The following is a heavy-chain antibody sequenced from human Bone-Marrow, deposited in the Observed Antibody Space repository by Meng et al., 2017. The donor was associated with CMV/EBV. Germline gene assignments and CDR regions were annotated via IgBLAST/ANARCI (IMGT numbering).Heavy chain of an antibody. CDR2: IIPIFGTA. CDR1: GYTFTSYA. CDR3: ARDGRYCSSTSCSYNWFDP. D-gene: IGHD2-2*01. V-gene: IGHV1-69*05. J-gene: IGHJ5*02. Sequence: SVKVSCKASGYTFTSYAMHWVRQAPGQRLEWMGGIIPIFGTANYAQKFQGRVTITTDESTSTAYMELSSLRSEDTAVYYCARDGRYCSSTSCSYNWFDPWGQGTLVTVSS.